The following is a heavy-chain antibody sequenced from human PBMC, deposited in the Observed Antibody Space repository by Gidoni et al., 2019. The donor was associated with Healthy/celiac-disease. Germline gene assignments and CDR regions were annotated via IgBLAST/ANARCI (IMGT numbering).Heavy chain of an antibody. CDR1: GFPFSSYW. Sequence: EVQLVESGGGLVQPGGSLRLSCAASGFPFSSYWMGWVRQPPGKGLEGVGQLKAGGRAEILGGSCEGPIPRPQRQPKDLIVSQMNSLRAEDTAVYYCARGQQWGDYFDYWGQGTLVTVSS. CDR3: ARGQQWGDYFDY. J-gene: IGHJ4*02. CDR2: KAGGRAE. V-gene: IGHV3-7*04. D-gene: IGHD6-19*01.